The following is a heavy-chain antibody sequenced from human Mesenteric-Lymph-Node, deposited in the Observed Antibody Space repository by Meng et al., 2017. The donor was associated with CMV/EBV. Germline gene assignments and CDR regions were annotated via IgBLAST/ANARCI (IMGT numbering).Heavy chain of an antibody. CDR1: GGTLSNRG. CDR2: INTNTGNP. D-gene: IGHD5-12*01. V-gene: IGHV7-4-1*02. Sequence: GGTLSNRGVNWVRQAPGQGLEWVGWINTNTGNPTYAQGFAGRFVFSLDTSVSTAYLQISSLKAEDTAVYYCARFRVATIGYYFDYWGQGTLVTVSS. CDR3: ARFRVATIGYYFDY. J-gene: IGHJ4*02.